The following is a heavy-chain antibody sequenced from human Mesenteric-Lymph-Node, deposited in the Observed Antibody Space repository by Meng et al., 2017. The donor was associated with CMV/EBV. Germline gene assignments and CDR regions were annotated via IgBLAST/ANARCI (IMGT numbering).Heavy chain of an antibody. CDR2: ISWEGGST. D-gene: IGHD4-17*01. CDR1: GFTFDDYT. CDR3: ARAIDYGDPNWFDP. Sequence: GESLKISCAASGFTFDDYTMHWVRQTPGKGLEWVSLISWEGGSTFYADSVKGRFTISRDNAKNSVYLQMNRLRAEDTAVYYCARAIDYGDPNWFDPWGQGTLVTVSS. V-gene: IGHV3-43*01. J-gene: IGHJ5*02.